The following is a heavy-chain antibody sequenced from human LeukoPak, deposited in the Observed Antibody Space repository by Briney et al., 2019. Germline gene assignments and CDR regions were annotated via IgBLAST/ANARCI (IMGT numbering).Heavy chain of an antibody. CDR1: GFTLTPYW. Sequence: GGSLRLSCAASGFTLTPYWMSWVRQAPGKGLEWVGNIKQDGSEKYYVDSVKGRFTISRDNAKNSLYLQMNSLRAEDTAVYYCARVDSARKGSSWEYWGQGILVTVSS. CDR2: IKQDGSEK. CDR3: ARVDSARKGSSWEY. D-gene: IGHD6-13*01. V-gene: IGHV3-7*03. J-gene: IGHJ4*02.